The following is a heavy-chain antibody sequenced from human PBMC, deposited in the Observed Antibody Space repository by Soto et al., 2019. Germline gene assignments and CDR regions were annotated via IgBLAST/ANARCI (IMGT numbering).Heavy chain of an antibody. V-gene: IGHV3-7*04. J-gene: IGHJ5*02. CDR1: GFTFNSYW. CDR3: ARGWGLDP. D-gene: IGHD1-26*01. Sequence: EVQLVESGGGLVQPEGSLRLSCAASGFTFNSYWMTWVRQAPGKGLEWVANIKQDGSEKYYVDSVKGRFTISRDNAKNSLYLQMNSLRAEDTAVYYCARGWGLDPWGQGTLVTVSS. CDR2: IKQDGSEK.